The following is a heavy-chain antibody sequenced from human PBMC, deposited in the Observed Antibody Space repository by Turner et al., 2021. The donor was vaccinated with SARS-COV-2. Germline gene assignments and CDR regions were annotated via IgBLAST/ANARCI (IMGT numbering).Heavy chain of an antibody. CDR1: GFTFGAYA. J-gene: IGHJ6*02. V-gene: IGHV3-49*03. D-gene: IGHD2-15*01. Sequence: EEQLVDSGGALVQPGRPLRLSCTASGFTFGAYAMTWFRQAPGKGLGWVGFIRSKAYGGTTEYAASVKGRFTISRDDSKSIAYLQMDSLKTEDTAVYYCTRDGGFHGMDVWGQGTTVTVSS. CDR2: IRSKAYGGTT. CDR3: TRDGGFHGMDV.